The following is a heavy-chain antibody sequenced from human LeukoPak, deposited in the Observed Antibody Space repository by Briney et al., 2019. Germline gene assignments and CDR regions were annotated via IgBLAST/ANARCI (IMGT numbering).Heavy chain of an antibody. J-gene: IGHJ5*02. D-gene: IGHD3-10*01. CDR1: GYTFTSYD. Sequence: ASVKVSCKASGYTFTSYDINWVRQATGQGLEWMGWMNPNSGNTGYAQKFQGRVTITRNTSISTAYMELSSLRSEDTAVYYCARGSIFSWFGGSNWFDPWGQGTLVTVSS. CDR3: ARGSIFSWFGGSNWFDP. CDR2: MNPNSGNT. V-gene: IGHV1-8*03.